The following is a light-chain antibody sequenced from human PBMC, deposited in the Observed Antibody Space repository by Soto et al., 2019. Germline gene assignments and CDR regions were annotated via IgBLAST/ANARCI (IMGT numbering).Light chain of an antibody. Sequence: QSVLTQPPSASGTPGQRVTISCSGSSSAIGSNTINWYHQLPGTAPKLLIYSNNQRPSGVPDRFSGSKSGTSASLAISGLQSEDEADYYCAAWDDILNGVVFCGGTKLTVL. CDR2: SNN. J-gene: IGLJ2*01. V-gene: IGLV1-44*01. CDR3: AAWDDILNGVV. CDR1: SSAIGSNT.